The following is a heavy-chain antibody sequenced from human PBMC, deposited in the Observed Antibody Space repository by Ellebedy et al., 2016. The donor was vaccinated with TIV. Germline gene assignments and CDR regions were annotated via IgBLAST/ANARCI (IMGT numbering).Heavy chain of an antibody. J-gene: IGHJ4*02. CDR3: ARALITDFGDYGRDRELDY. V-gene: IGHV1-18*01. D-gene: IGHD4-17*01. CDR2: ISGYNGNT. CDR1: GYTFTAYG. Sequence: ASVKVSCXASGYTFTAYGISWVRQPPGQGFEWMGWISGYNGNTDYAQNLQGRVTMTRDTSISTAYMELSRLRSDDTAVYYCARALITDFGDYGRDRELDYWGQGTLVTGSS.